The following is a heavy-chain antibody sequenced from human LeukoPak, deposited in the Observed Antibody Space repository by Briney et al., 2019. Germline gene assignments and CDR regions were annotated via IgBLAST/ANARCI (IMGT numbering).Heavy chain of an antibody. D-gene: IGHD2-2*01. V-gene: IGHV1-69*13. Sequence: ASVKVSCKASGGTFSSYAISWVRQAPGQGLEWMGGIIPIFGTANYARKFQGRVTITADESTSTAYMELSSLRSGDTAVYYCARDLCSSTSCYELGGQFRYYYYGMDVWGQGTTVTVSS. CDR3: ARDLCSSTSCYELGGQFRYYYYGMDV. CDR2: IIPIFGTA. CDR1: GGTFSSYA. J-gene: IGHJ6*02.